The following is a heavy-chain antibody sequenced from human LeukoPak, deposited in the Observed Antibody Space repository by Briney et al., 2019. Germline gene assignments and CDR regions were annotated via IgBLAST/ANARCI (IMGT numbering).Heavy chain of an antibody. CDR2: INHSGST. D-gene: IGHD3-16*01. V-gene: IGHV4-34*01. J-gene: IGHJ4*02. CDR1: GGSFSGYY. Sequence: SETLSLTCAVYGGSFSGYYWSWIRQPPGKGLEWIREINHSGSTNYNPSLKSRVTISVDTSKNQFSLKLSSVTAADTAVYYCARGIRVSWGYWGQGTLVTVSS. CDR3: ARGIRVSWGY.